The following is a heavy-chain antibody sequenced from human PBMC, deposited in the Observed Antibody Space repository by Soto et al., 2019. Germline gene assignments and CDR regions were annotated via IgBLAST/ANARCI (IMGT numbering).Heavy chain of an antibody. V-gene: IGHV4-30-4*01. D-gene: IGHD3-22*01. CDR1: GGSISSGDYY. J-gene: IGHJ4*02. CDR2: IYYSGST. Sequence: SETLSLTCTVSGGSISSGDYYWSWIRQPPGKGLEWIGYIYYSGSTYYNPSLKSRVTISVDTSKNQFSLKLSSVTAADTAVYYCARTYYYDSSGYSYYFDYWGQGTLVTVSS. CDR3: ARTYYYDSSGYSYYFDY.